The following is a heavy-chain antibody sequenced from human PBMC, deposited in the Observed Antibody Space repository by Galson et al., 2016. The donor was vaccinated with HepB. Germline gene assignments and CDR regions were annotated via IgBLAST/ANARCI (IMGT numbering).Heavy chain of an antibody. CDR3: AKDLGTRGNYYYYGMDV. CDR2: MSGSGEDT. Sequence: SLRLSCAASGFTFAGYAMSWVRQAPGKGLEWVSAMSGSGEDTYYADPVLGRFSISRDNFRNTLYLQMNSLRVEDTAVYYCAKDLGTRGNYYYYGMDVWGQGGTVTVS. D-gene: IGHD2-15*01. CDR1: GFTFAGYA. V-gene: IGHV3-23*01. J-gene: IGHJ6*02.